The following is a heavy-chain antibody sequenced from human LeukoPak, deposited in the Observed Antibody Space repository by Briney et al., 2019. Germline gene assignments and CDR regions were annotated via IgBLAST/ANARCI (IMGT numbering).Heavy chain of an antibody. Sequence: PSETLSLTCTVSGGSISSYYWSWLRQPPGKGLEWIGYIFYSGSTNYNPSLKSRVTISVDTSKNQFSLKLSSVTAADTAVYYCARVGRRYYYDSSGYYSCWGQGTLVTVSS. D-gene: IGHD3-22*01. J-gene: IGHJ4*02. CDR3: ARVGRRYYYDSSGYYSC. CDR1: GGSISSYY. V-gene: IGHV4-59*01. CDR2: IFYSGST.